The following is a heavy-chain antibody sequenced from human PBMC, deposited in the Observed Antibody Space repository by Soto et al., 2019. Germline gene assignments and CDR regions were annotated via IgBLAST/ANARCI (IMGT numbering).Heavy chain of an antibody. CDR1: GASLSDNY. Sequence: SETLSLTCAVYGASLSDNYCNWLRQPPGKGLEWIGEINHSGNTNYNPSLRSRVTISIDTSKNQLSLKLSSVTAADTAVYYCARDKRIAATQRRIVYYYYGRDVWGQGTTVTV. D-gene: IGHD6-6*01. J-gene: IGHJ6*02. V-gene: IGHV4-34*01. CDR2: INHSGNT. CDR3: ARDKRIAATQRRIVYYYYGRDV.